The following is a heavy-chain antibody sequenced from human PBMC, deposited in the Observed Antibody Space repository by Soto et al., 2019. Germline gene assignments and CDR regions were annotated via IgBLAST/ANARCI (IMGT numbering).Heavy chain of an antibody. Sequence: PGGSLRLSCAASGFTFSNAWMNWVRQAPGKGLEWVGRIKSKTDGGTTDYAAPVKGRFTISRDDSKNTLYLQMNSLKTEDTAVYYCTTVPPSTIFGVLKDAFDIWGQGTMVTVS. CDR3: TTVPPSTIFGVLKDAFDI. D-gene: IGHD3-3*01. J-gene: IGHJ3*02. CDR1: GFTFSNAW. CDR2: IKSKTDGGTT. V-gene: IGHV3-15*07.